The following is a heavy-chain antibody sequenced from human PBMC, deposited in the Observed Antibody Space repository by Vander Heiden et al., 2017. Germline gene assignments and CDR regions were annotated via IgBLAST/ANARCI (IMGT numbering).Heavy chain of an antibody. Sequence: EVQLVESGGGLVQPGGSLRLSCAASGFTFSSYWMHWVRQAPGKGLVSVSRINSDGSSTSYADSVKGRVTISRDNAKNTLYRQMNSLRAEETAVYDCAREVIMVDSDGSEDWFDPWSQGTMVTVYS. CDR2: INSDGSST. D-gene: IGHD5-18*01. CDR1: GFTFSSYW. CDR3: AREVIMVDSDGSEDWFDP. V-gene: IGHV3-74*01. J-gene: IGHJ5*02.